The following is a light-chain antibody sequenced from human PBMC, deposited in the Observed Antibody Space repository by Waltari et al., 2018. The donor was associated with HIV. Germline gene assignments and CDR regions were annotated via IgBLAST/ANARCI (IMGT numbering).Light chain of an antibody. Sequence: QPVLSQAPSASGAPGQRIVISCSGDLSNIGRTAVPWYQHSPGRAPRLLIDGNNERPSEVPDRFSGSKSGSSASLAISGLQSEDEGDYFCAAWDDGLSGVIFGGGTRLTV. CDR2: GNN. V-gene: IGLV1-47*01. CDR3: AAWDDGLSGVI. CDR1: LSNIGRTA. J-gene: IGLJ2*01.